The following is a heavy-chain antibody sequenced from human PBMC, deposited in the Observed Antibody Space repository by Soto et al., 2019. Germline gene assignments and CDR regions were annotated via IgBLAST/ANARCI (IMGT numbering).Heavy chain of an antibody. Sequence: PSETLSLTCAVYGGSFSGYYWSWIRQPPGKGLEWIGEINHSGSTNYNPSLKSRVTISVDTSKNQFSLKLSSVTAADTAVYYCARVNYDYVWGSYRGPRYYYGMDVWGQGTTVTAP. D-gene: IGHD3-16*02. CDR3: ARVNYDYVWGSYRGPRYYYGMDV. J-gene: IGHJ6*02. V-gene: IGHV4-34*01. CDR2: INHSGST. CDR1: GGSFSGYY.